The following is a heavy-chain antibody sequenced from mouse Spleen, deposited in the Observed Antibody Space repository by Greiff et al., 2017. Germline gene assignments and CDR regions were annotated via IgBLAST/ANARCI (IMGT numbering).Heavy chain of an antibody. Sequence: QVQLQQSGPGLVAPSQSLSITCTVSGFSLTSYGVHWVRQPPGKGLEWLGVIWAGGSTNYNSALMSRLSISKDNSKSQVFLKMNSLQTDDTAMYYCAREGGNYERGMGYAMDYWGQGTSVTVSS. CDR3: AREGGNYERGMGYAMDY. CDR2: IWAGGST. V-gene: IGHV2-9*02. D-gene: IGHD2-1*01. J-gene: IGHJ4*01. CDR1: GFSLTSYG.